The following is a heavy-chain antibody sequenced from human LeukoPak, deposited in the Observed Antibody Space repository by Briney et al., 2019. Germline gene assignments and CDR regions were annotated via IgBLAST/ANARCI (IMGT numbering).Heavy chain of an antibody. CDR2: IHRSGSP. V-gene: IGHV4-59*12. D-gene: IGHD1-14*01. J-gene: IGHJ4*02. CDR3: AREILGGFNPGAY. CDR1: LDSTTSDF. Sequence: PSETLSLTCTVSLDSTTSDFWSWVRQPPGKGLEWIGEIHRSGSPNYNPSLQSRVTISIDRSRNQIALELSSVTAADTAVYYCAREILGGFNPGAYWGQGTLVTVSS.